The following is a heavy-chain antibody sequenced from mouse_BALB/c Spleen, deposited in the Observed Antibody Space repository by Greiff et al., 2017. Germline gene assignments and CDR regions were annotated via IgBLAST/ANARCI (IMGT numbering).Heavy chain of an antibody. CDR2: INPGSGGT. CDR3: ARRRDSSGYDAMDY. CDR1: GYAFTNYL. V-gene: IGHV1-54*03. J-gene: IGHJ4*01. Sequence: QVQLKQSGAELVRPGTSVKVSCKASGYAFTNYLIEWVKQRPGQGLEWIGVINPGSGGTNYNEKFKGKATLTADKSSSTAYMQLSSLTSDDSAVYFCARRRDSSGYDAMDYWGQGTSVTVSS. D-gene: IGHD3-2*01.